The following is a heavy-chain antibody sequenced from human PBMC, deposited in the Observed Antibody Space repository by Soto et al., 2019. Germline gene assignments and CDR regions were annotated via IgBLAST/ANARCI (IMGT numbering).Heavy chain of an antibody. CDR2: IIPIFGTA. Sequence: QVQLVQSGAEVKKPGSSVKVSCKASGGTFSSYAISWVRQAPGQGLEWMGGIIPIFGTANYAQKFQGRVTITADEYTSTAYMERISLRSEDTAVYYWARTTSMRHDSYDSSGHRLTFDYWGQGTLVTVSS. CDR1: GGTFSSYA. CDR3: ARTTSMRHDSYDSSGHRLTFDY. J-gene: IGHJ4*02. V-gene: IGHV1-69*12. D-gene: IGHD3-22*01.